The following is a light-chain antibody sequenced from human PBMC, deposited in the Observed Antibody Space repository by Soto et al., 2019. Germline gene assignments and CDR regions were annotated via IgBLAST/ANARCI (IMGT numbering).Light chain of an antibody. Sequence: EIVMTQSPATLSVSPGERATLSCRASQSVNSNLAWYQQKPGQAPRLLIYAASTRATAVPASFSGSGSGTEFTLTISSLQSEDFAVYYCQQCNNWPFTFGPGTKVDIK. CDR1: QSVNSN. V-gene: IGKV3-15*01. CDR3: QQCNNWPFT. CDR2: AAS. J-gene: IGKJ3*01.